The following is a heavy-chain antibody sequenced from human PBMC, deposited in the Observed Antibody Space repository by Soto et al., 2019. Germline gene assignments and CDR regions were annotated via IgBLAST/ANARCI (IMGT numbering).Heavy chain of an antibody. J-gene: IGHJ3*02. CDR2: ISWDGGST. CDR1: GFTFDDYT. CDR3: AKDFCHRTKCAFDT. Sequence: GGSLRLSCAASGFTFDDYTMHWVRQAPGKGLEWVSLISWDGGSTYYADSVKGRFTISRDNSKNSLYLQMNSLRTEDTALYYCAKDFCHRTKCAFDTWGQGTMVTVSS. V-gene: IGHV3-43*01.